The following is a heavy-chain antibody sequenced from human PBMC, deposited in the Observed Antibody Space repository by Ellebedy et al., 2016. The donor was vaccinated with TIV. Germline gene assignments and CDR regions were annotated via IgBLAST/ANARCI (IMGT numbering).Heavy chain of an antibody. CDR3: ARVRDLEWLPNPAHYYYGMDV. CDR2: IIPIFGTA. CDR1: GSTFSSYA. D-gene: IGHD3-3*01. Sequence: SVKVSCXASGSTFSSYAISWVRQAPGQGLEWMGGIIPIFGTANYAQKFQGRVTITADESTSTAYMELSSLRSEDTAVYYCARVRDLEWLPNPAHYYYGMDVWGQGTTVTVSS. V-gene: IGHV1-69*13. J-gene: IGHJ6*02.